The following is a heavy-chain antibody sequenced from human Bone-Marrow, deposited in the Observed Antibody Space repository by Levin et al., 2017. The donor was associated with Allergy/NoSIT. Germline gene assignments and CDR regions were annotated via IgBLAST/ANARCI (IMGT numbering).Heavy chain of an antibody. V-gene: IGHV3-30-3*01. CDR2: ISYDGSNK. D-gene: IGHD3-9*01. Sequence: GGSLRLSCAASGFTFSSYAMHWVRQAPGKGLEWVAVISYDGSNKYYADSVKGRFTISRDNSKNTLYLQMNSLRAEDTAVYYCARGSRGGYDILTGYSLYFDYWGQGTLVTVSS. J-gene: IGHJ4*02. CDR3: ARGSRGGYDILTGYSLYFDY. CDR1: GFTFSSYA.